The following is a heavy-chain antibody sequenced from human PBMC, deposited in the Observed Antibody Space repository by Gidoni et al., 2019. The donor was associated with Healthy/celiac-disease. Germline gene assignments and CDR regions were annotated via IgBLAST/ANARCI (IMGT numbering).Heavy chain of an antibody. CDR1: GFTFSSYG. J-gene: IGHJ4*02. V-gene: IGHV3-30*18. D-gene: IGHD5-18*01. CDR3: AKDVSDTEGLYYFDY. Sequence: QVQLVESGGGVVQPGRSLRLSCAASGFTFSSYGMHWVRQAPGKGLEWVAVISYDGSNKYYADSVKGRFTISRDNSKNTLYLQMNSLRAEDTAVYYCAKDVSDTEGLYYFDYWGQGTLVTVSS. CDR2: ISYDGSNK.